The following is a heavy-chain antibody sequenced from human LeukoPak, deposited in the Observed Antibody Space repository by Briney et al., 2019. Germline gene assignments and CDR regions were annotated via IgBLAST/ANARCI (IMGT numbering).Heavy chain of an antibody. CDR1: GFTFSSYW. D-gene: IGHD3-9*01. CDR2: INGDGRNI. Sequence: GGSLRLSCIASGFTFSSYWMHWVRQDPRKGLVWVPRINGDGRNINYADSVRGRFTISRDNAKNTLYLQMNTLRVEDTAVYYCTRDLMDYDVSTGLHHYYMDVWGQGTTVTVSS. V-gene: IGHV3-74*01. J-gene: IGHJ6*02. CDR3: TRDLMDYDVSTGLHHYYMDV.